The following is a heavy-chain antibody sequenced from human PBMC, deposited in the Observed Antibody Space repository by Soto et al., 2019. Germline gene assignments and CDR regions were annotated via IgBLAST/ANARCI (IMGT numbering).Heavy chain of an antibody. V-gene: IGHV4-4*02. CDR1: GDSLTRNY. D-gene: IGHD6-13*01. CDR3: ARSPRSIAAGGIDY. CDR2: IYHSGST. J-gene: IGHJ4*02. Sequence: SETLSLTCTVSGDSLTRNYWTWVRQPPGKGLEWIGEIYHSGSTNYNPSLKSRVTISVDKSKNQFSLKLNSVTAADTAVYYCARSPRSIAAGGIDYWGQGFLVTVSP.